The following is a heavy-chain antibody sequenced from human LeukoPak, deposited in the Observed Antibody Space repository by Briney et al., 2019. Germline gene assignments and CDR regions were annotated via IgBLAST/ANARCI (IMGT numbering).Heavy chain of an antibody. CDR2: IIPIFGTA. V-gene: IGHV1-69*13. Sequence: RASVKVSCKASGGTFSSYAISWVRQAPGQGLEWMGGIIPIFGTANYAQKFQGRVTITADESTSTAYMELSSLKSEDTAVYYCAGSTMIANNYFDYWGQGTLVTVSS. D-gene: IGHD3-22*01. CDR1: GGTFSSYA. J-gene: IGHJ4*02. CDR3: AGSTMIANNYFDY.